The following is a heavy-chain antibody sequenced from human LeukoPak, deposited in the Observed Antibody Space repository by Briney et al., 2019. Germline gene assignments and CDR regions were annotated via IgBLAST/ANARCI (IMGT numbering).Heavy chain of an antibody. D-gene: IGHD3-22*01. CDR3: ASGDDSSGSDAFDI. J-gene: IGHJ3*02. CDR1: GFTFDDYA. V-gene: IGHV3-11*01. Sequence: GGSLRLSCAASGFTFDDYAMHWVRQAPGKGLEWVSYISSSGSTIYYADSVKGRFTISRDNAKNSLYLQMNSLRAEDTAVYYCASGDDSSGSDAFDIWGQGTMVTVSS. CDR2: ISSSGSTI.